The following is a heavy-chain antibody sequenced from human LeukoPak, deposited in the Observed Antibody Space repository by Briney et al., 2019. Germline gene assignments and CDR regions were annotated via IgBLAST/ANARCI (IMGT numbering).Heavy chain of an antibody. CDR1: GGSFSGYY. Sequence: PSETLSLTCAVYGGSFSGYYWSWIRQPPGKGLEWIGEINHSGSTNYNPSLKSRVTMSVDTSKNQFSLKLSSVTAADTAVYYCARAPSGSYGLDYWGQGTLVTVSS. CDR3: ARAPSGSYGLDY. V-gene: IGHV4-34*01. J-gene: IGHJ4*02. D-gene: IGHD1-26*01. CDR2: INHSGST.